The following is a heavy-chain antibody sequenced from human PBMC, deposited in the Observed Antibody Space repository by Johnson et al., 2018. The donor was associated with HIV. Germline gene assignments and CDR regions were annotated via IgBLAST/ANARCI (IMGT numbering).Heavy chain of an antibody. CDR1: GFTFSSYG. D-gene: IGHD6-13*01. V-gene: IGHV3-30*03. Sequence: QVQLVESGGGVVQPGGSLRLSCAASGFTFSSYGMHWVRQAPGKGLEWVAVISYDGSNKYYADSVKGLFTISRDNSKNSLYLQMNSLRADDTALYYCARDWAAVGRVGGMDAFDIWGQWTMVTVSS. J-gene: IGHJ3*02. CDR2: ISYDGSNK. CDR3: ARDWAAVGRVGGMDAFDI.